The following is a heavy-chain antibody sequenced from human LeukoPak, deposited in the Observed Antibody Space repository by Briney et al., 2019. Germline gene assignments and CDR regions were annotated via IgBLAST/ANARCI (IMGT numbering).Heavy chain of an antibody. CDR2: IYTSGST. J-gene: IGHJ6*02. Sequence: SQTLSLTCTVSGGSISSGGYYWSWIRQPAGKGLEWIGRIYTSGSTNYNPSLKSRVTISVDTSKNQFSLKLSSVTAADTAVYYCARESVYCSGGSCYSPYYGMDVWGQGTTVTVSS. D-gene: IGHD2-15*01. CDR1: GGSISSGGYY. V-gene: IGHV4-61*02. CDR3: ARESVYCSGGSCYSPYYGMDV.